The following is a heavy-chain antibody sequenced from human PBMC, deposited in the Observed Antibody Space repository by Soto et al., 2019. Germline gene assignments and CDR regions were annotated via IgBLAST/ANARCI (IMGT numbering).Heavy chain of an antibody. CDR3: ASPHGSGKAFTDYYYYYGMDV. CDR1: GGTFSSYA. Sequence: QVQLVQSGAEVKKPGSSVKVSCKASGGTFSSYAISWVRQAPGQGHEWMGGIIPIFGTANYAQKFQGRVTITADESTSTAYMELSSLRSEDTAVYYCASPHGSGKAFTDYYYYYGMDVWGQGTTVTVSS. J-gene: IGHJ6*02. V-gene: IGHV1-69*01. D-gene: IGHD3-10*01. CDR2: IIPIFGTA.